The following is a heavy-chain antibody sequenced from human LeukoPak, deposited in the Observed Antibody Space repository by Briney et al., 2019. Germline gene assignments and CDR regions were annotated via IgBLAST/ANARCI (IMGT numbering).Heavy chain of an antibody. V-gene: IGHV1-2*02. D-gene: IGHD6-19*01. CDR3: ARDIRFIAVADDY. J-gene: IGHJ4*02. CDR2: INPNSGGS. Sequence: ASVKVSCKASGYTFTGYYMHWVRQAPGQGLEWMGWINPNSGGSNYAQKFRGRVTMTRDTSISTAYMELSRMRSDDTAVYYCARDIRFIAVADDYGGQGTLVTVSA. CDR1: GYTFTGYY.